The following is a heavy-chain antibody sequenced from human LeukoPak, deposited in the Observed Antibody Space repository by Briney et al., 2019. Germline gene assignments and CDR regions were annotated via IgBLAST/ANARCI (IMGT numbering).Heavy chain of an antibody. CDR1: GFTFSNYA. CDR2: ISGSGGST. V-gene: IGHV3-23*01. D-gene: IGHD3-10*01. CDR3: AKDPVYYYGSGSYEISGNWFDP. Sequence: GGSLRLSCAASGFTFSNYAMSWVRQAPGKGLEWVSAISGSGGSTYYADSVKGRFTISRDNSKNTLYLQMNSLRAEDTAVYYRAKDPVYYYGSGSYEISGNWFDPWGQGTLVTVSS. J-gene: IGHJ5*02.